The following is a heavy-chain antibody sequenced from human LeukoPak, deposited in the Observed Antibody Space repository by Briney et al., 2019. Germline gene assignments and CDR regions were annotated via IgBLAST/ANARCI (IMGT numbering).Heavy chain of an antibody. CDR2: IIPIFGTA. D-gene: IGHD3-10*01. Sequence: ASVKVSCKASGGTFSSYAISWVRQAPGQGLEWMGGIIPIFGTANYAQKLQGRVTMTTDTSTSTAYMELRSLRSDDTAVYYCARESPGGSLWFGELFTGPNWFDPWGQGTLVTVSS. V-gene: IGHV1-69*05. J-gene: IGHJ5*02. CDR3: ARESPGGSLWFGELFTGPNWFDP. CDR1: GGTFSSYA.